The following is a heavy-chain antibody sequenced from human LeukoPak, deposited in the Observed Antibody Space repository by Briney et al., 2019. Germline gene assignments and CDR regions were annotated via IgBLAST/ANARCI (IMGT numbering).Heavy chain of an antibody. J-gene: IGHJ4*02. CDR3: ARDRSDDYVWGSYQVDGTFRGHFDY. D-gene: IGHD3-16*02. CDR1: GGTFSSYA. CDR2: IIPIFGTA. V-gene: IGHV1-69*13. Sequence: SVKVSCKASGGTFSSYAISWVLQAPGQGLEWMGGIIPIFGTANYAQKFQGRVTITADESTSTAYMELSSLRSEDTAVYYCARDRSDDYVWGSYQVDGTFRGHFDYWGQGTLVTVSS.